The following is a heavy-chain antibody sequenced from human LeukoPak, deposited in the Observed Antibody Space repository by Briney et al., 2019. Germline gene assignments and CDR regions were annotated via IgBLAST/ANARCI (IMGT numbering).Heavy chain of an antibody. V-gene: IGHV1-69*13. CDR3: ARDGGYCSGGSCYSAKLDP. Sequence: ASVKVSCKASGGTFSSYAISWVRQAPGQGLEWMGGIIPIFGTANYAQKFQGRVTITADESTSTAYMELSSLRSEDTAVYYCARDGGYCSGGSCYSAKLDPWGQGTLVTVSS. J-gene: IGHJ5*02. D-gene: IGHD2-15*01. CDR1: GGTFSSYA. CDR2: IIPIFGTA.